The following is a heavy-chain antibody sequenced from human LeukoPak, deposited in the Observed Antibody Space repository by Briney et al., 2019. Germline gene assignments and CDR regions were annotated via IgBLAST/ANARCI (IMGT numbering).Heavy chain of an antibody. D-gene: IGHD3-22*01. V-gene: IGHV3-33*01. CDR1: GFTFSSYG. Sequence: GGSLRLSCAASGFTFSSYGMHWVRQAPGKGPEWVAVIWYDGSNKYYADSVKGRFTISRDNSKNTLYLQMNSLRAEDTAVYYCASQYYYDFWSHYAFDIWGQGTMVTVSS. CDR3: ASQYYYDFWSHYAFDI. CDR2: IWYDGSNK. J-gene: IGHJ3*02.